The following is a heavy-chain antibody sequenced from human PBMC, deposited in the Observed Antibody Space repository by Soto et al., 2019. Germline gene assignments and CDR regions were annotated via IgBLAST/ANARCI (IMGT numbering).Heavy chain of an antibody. CDR3: ARDQRERWLQLEGYMDV. Sequence: SQTLSLTCAISGDSVSSNSAAWNWIRQSPSRGLEWLGRTYYRSKWYNDYAVSVKSRITINPDTSKNQFSLQLNSVTPEDTAVYYCARDQRERWLQLEGYMDVWGKGTTVTVSS. CDR2: TYYRSKWYN. CDR1: GDSVSSNSAA. D-gene: IGHD5-12*01. J-gene: IGHJ6*03. V-gene: IGHV6-1*01.